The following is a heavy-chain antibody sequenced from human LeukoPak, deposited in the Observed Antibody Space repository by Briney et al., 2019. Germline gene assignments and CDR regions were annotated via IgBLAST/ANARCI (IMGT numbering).Heavy chain of an antibody. D-gene: IGHD3-9*01. CDR2: INPDSGGT. J-gene: IGHJ4*02. CDR1: GYTFTDYY. V-gene: IGHV1-2*06. Sequence: GASVNVSCKASGYTFTDYYMHWERQAPGQGLEWMGRINPDSGGTNYAQKFQGRVTMTRDTSISTAYMELSRLRSDDTAVYYCAIDDIRNDYWGQGTLVTVSS. CDR3: AIDDIRNDY.